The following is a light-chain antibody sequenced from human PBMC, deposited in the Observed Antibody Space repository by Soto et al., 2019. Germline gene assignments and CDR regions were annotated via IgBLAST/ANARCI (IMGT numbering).Light chain of an antibody. CDR3: AAWDDSLSGWV. V-gene: IGLV1-47*01. Sequence: QSVLTQPPSASGPPGQSVTISCSGSSSNIGSNYVYWYQQLPGTAPKLLIYRNNQRPSGVPDRFSGSKSGTSASLAISGLRSEDEADYYCAAWDDSLSGWVFGGGTKVTVL. J-gene: IGLJ3*02. CDR2: RNN. CDR1: SSNIGSNY.